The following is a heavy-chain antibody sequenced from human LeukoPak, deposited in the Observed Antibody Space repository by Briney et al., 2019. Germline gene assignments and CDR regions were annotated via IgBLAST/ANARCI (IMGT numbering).Heavy chain of an antibody. V-gene: IGHV1-2*06. J-gene: IGHJ4*02. Sequence: GASVKVSCKASGYTFTGYCMHWVRQAPGQGLEWMGRINPNSGGTNYAQKFQGRVTMTRDTSISTAYMELSRLRSDDTAVYYCARARMSRDGYNWDYWGQGTLVTVSS. CDR1: GYTFTGYC. D-gene: IGHD5-24*01. CDR2: INPNSGGT. CDR3: ARARMSRDGYNWDY.